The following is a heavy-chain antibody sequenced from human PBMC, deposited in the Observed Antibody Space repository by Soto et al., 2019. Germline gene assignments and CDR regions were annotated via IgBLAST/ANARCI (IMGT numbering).Heavy chain of an antibody. CDR1: GYTFTGYA. Sequence: GASVKVSCKASGYTFTGYAMHWVRQAPGQRLEWMGWINAGNGNTKYSQKFQGRVTITRDTSASTAYMELSSLRSDDTAVYYCARILRDTAMVYGMDVWGQGTTVTVSS. CDR3: ARILRDTAMVYGMDV. V-gene: IGHV1-3*01. J-gene: IGHJ6*02. D-gene: IGHD5-18*01. CDR2: INAGNGNT.